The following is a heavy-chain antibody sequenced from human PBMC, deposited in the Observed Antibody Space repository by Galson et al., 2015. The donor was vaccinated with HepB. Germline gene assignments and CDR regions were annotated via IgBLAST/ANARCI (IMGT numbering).Heavy chain of an antibody. J-gene: IGHJ4*02. D-gene: IGHD6-19*01. V-gene: IGHV3-74*01. CDR1: GFTFNKYW. CDR3: ARDLGSARERDY. CDR2: ITSDGTIT. Sequence: SLRLSCAASGFTFNKYWMHWVRQAPGKGLVWVSRITSDGTITRYADSVKGRFTISRDNAKNMLYLRMNSLRTEDTAIYYCARDLGSARERDYWGQGTLVTVSS.